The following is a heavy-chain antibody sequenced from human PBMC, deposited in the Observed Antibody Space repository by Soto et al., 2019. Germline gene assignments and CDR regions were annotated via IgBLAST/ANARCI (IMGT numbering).Heavy chain of an antibody. J-gene: IGHJ4*02. CDR1: GGSISSYY. D-gene: IGHD3-22*01. CDR2: IYYSGST. Sequence: SETLSLTCTVSGGSISSYYWSWIRQPPGKGLEWIGYIYYSGSTNYNPSLKSRVTISLDTSKNQFSLKLSSVTAADTAVYYCARHGSGYYYFDYWGQGTLVTVSS. CDR3: ARHGSGYYYFDY. V-gene: IGHV4-59*08.